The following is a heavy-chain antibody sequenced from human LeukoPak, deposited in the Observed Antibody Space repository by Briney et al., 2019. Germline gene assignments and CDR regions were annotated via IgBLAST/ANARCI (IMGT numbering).Heavy chain of an antibody. J-gene: IGHJ3*02. Sequence: GGSLRLSCAASGFTFSSYSMTWVRQAPGKGLEWVSSISSSSSYIYYADSVKGRFTISRDNAKNSLYLQMNRLRAEDTAVYYCARVGYDSSALTENAFDIWGQGTMVTVSS. V-gene: IGHV3-21*01. CDR1: GFTFSSYS. CDR3: ARVGYDSSALTENAFDI. D-gene: IGHD3-22*01. CDR2: ISSSSSYI.